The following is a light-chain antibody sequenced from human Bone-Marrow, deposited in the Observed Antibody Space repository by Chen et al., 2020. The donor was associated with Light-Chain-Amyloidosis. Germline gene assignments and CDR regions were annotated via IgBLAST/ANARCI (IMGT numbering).Light chain of an antibody. J-gene: IGLJ3*02. Sequence: SYVLTQPSSVSVAPGQTATIACGGNNIGSTSVHWYQQTPGQAPLLVVYDDSDRPSGIPERLSGSNSGNAAILTISRVEAGDEADYYCQVWERSSDRPVFGGGTKLTGL. CDR3: QVWERSSDRPV. V-gene: IGLV3-21*02. CDR1: NIGSTS. CDR2: DDS.